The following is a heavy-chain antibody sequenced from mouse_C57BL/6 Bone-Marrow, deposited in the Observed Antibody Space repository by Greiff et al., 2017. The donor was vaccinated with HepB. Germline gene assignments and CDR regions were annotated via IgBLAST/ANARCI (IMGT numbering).Heavy chain of an antibody. CDR2: IDPSDSYT. CDR1: GYTFTSYW. Sequence: QVQLQQPGAELVKPGASVKLSCKASGYTFTSYWMQWVKQRTGQGLEWIGEIDPSDSYTNYNQKFKGKATLTVDTSSSTAYMQLSSLTSEDYAVYYCARRAQATYDYRGPGTTLTVPS. D-gene: IGHD3-2*02. V-gene: IGHV1-50*01. CDR3: ARRAQATYDY. J-gene: IGHJ2*01.